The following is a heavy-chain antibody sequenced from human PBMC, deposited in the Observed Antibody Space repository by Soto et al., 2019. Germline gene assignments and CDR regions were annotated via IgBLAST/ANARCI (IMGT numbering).Heavy chain of an antibody. D-gene: IGHD3-10*01. CDR2: ISAYNGNT. CDR3: ARDLGYYGSGSYYNRGGYYYYMDV. V-gene: IGHV1-18*01. CDR1: GYTFTSYG. J-gene: IGHJ6*03. Sequence: GASVKVSCKASGYTFTSYGISWVRQAPGQGLEWMGWISAYNGNTNYAQKLQGRVTMTTDTSTSTAYMELRSLRSDDTAVYYCARDLGYYGSGSYYNRGGYYYYMDVWGKGTTVTVSS.